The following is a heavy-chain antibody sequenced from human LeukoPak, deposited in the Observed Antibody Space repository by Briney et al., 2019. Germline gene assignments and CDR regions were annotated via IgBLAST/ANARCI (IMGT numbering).Heavy chain of an antibody. CDR2: MNPNSGNT. Sequence: ASVKVSCKASGYTFTRYDRTWVRQATGQGLEWMGWMNPNSGNTGYAQKFQGRVTMTRNTSISTAYMELSSLRSEDTAVYYCASSVVTAIGWVDPWGQGPLVTVSS. D-gene: IGHD2-21*02. V-gene: IGHV1-8*01. CDR3: ASSVVTAIGWVDP. J-gene: IGHJ5*02. CDR1: GYTFTRYD.